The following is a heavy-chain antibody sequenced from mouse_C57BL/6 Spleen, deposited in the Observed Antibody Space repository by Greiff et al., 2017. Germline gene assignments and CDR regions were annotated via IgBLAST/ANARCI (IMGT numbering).Heavy chain of an antibody. D-gene: IGHD2-4*01. J-gene: IGHJ2*01. CDR3: ARAYYDYEDYFDY. CDR2: INPNNGGT. Sequence: EVQLQQSGPELVKPGASVKISCKASGYTFTDYYMNWVKQSHGKSLEWIGDINPNNGGTSYNQKFKGKATLTVDKSSSTAYMELRSLTSEDSAVYYCARAYYDYEDYFDYWGQGTTLTVSS. CDR1: GYTFTDYY. V-gene: IGHV1-26*01.